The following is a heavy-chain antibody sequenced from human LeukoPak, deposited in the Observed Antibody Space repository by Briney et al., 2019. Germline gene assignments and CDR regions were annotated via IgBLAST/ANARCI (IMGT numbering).Heavy chain of an antibody. J-gene: IGHJ5*02. V-gene: IGHV1-69*13. CDR1: GGTFSSYA. CDR3: ARVKYSSSWYGVGP. D-gene: IGHD6-13*01. Sequence: SVKVSCKASGGTFSSYAISWVRQAPGQGLEWMGGIIPIFGTANYAQKFQGRVTITADESTSTAYMELRSLRSDDTAVYYCARVKYSSSWYGVGPWGQGTLVTVSS. CDR2: IIPIFGTA.